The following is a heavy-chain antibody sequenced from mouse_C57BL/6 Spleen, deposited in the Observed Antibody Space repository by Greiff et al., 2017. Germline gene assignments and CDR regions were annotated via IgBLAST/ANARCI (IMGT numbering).Heavy chain of an antibody. D-gene: IGHD2-1*01. CDR1: GYAFSSSW. J-gene: IGHJ2*01. V-gene: IGHV1-82*01. CDR2: IYPGDGDT. CDR3: ARSRYGNYFDY. Sequence: LVESGPELVKPGASVKISCKASGYAFSSSWMNWVKQRPGKGLEWIGRIYPGDGDTNYNGKFKGKATLTADKSSSTAYMQLSSLTSEDSAVYFCARSRYGNYFDYWGQGTTLTVSS.